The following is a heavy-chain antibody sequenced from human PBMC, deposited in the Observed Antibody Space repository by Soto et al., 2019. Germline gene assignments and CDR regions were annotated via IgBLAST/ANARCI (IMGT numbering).Heavy chain of an antibody. V-gene: IGHV1-46*01. CDR2: INPGVGNT. CDR1: GYTFTDFY. CDR3: ARLGNSTY. D-gene: IGHD4-4*01. J-gene: IGHJ4*02. Sequence: QVQLVQSGAEVRKPGASVKVSCKASGYTFTDFYIHWVRQAPGQGLEWIGIINPGVGNTNYSQNFQDRVTLTRDTSTSTVYMELSSLKSEDTATYYCARLGNSTYWGQGTLVTVSS.